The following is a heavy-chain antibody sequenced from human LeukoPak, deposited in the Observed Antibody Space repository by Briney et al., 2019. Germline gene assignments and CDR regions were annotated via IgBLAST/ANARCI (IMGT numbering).Heavy chain of an antibody. Sequence: PGGSLTLSCPASGFTFSSYWMHWVRQAPGKGLVWVSRINSDGSSTSYADSVKGRFTISRDNAKNTLYLQMNSRRAEDAAVYYWAISYGGNADFDDWGQGTLVTVSS. CDR1: GFTFSSYW. V-gene: IGHV3-74*01. CDR3: AISYGGNADFDD. CDR2: INSDGSST. J-gene: IGHJ4*02. D-gene: IGHD4-17*01.